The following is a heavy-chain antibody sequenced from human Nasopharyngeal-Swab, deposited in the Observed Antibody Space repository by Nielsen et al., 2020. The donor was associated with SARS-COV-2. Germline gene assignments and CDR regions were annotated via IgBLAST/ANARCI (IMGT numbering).Heavy chain of an antibody. CDR3: ARDPPFTGDYYFDY. V-gene: IGHV3-7*01. Sequence: ETLSLTCAVSGGSITRGSHYWGWVRQAPGKGLEWVANIKEDGSDKYYVDSVKGRFTISKDNAKNSLYLQMNSLRAEDTAVYFCARDPPFTGDYYFDYWGQGTLVTVSS. CDR1: GGSITRGSHY. CDR2: IKEDGSDK. D-gene: IGHD7-27*01. J-gene: IGHJ4*02.